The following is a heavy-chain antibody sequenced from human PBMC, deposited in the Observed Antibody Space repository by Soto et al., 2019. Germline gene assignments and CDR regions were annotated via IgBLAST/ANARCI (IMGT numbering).Heavy chain of an antibody. V-gene: IGHV3-15*01. J-gene: IGHJ4*02. D-gene: IGHD1-20*01. CDR3: ARDGYNWNDFDY. CDR1: GFTFSNAW. CDR2: IKSKTDGGTT. Sequence: PGGSLRLSCAASGFTFSNAWMSWVRQAPGKGLEWVGRIKSKTDGGTTDYAAPVKGRFTISRDDSKNTLYLQMNSLRAEDTAVYYCARDGYNWNDFDYWGQGTLVTVSS.